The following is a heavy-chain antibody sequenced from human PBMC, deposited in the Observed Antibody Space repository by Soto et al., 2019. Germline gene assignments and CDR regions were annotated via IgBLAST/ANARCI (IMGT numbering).Heavy chain of an antibody. D-gene: IGHD3-22*01. CDR3: ARRAVYYDSSFNFDY. Sequence: SETLSLTCTVSGGSIRGYYWGWIRQPPGKGLEWIGSIYYSGSTYYNPSLKSRVTISVDTSKNQFSLKLSSVTAADTAVYYCARRAVYYDSSFNFDYWGQGTLVTVSS. V-gene: IGHV4-39*01. CDR2: IYYSGST. J-gene: IGHJ4*02. CDR1: GGSIRGYY.